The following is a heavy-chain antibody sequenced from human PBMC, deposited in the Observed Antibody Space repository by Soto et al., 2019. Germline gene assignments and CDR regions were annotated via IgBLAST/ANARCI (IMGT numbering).Heavy chain of an antibody. Sequence: QVQLVQSGAEVKKPGASVKVSCKASGYTFTSYYMHWVRQAPGQGLEWMGIINPSGGSTSYAQKFQGRVIMTRATSTSTVYMELSSLRSEDTAVYYCARVCCSGGSCYSIDYWGQGTLVTVSS. CDR2: INPSGGST. CDR1: GYTFTSYY. D-gene: IGHD2-15*01. J-gene: IGHJ4*02. CDR3: ARVCCSGGSCYSIDY. V-gene: IGHV1-46*01.